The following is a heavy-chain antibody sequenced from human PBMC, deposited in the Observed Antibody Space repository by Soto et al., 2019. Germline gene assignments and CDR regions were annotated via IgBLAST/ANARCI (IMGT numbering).Heavy chain of an antibody. CDR1: GFTFSSYA. Sequence: GGSLRLSCAASGFTFSSYAMSWVRQAPGKGLEWVSAISVSGGRTYYADAVKGRFTISRDNSKNTLFLQMSSLSDEDTALYYCAKEQQSSGFDGLDYWGQGTLVTVSS. CDR3: AKEQQSSGFDGLDY. D-gene: IGHD5-12*01. V-gene: IGHV3-23*01. CDR2: ISVSGGRT. J-gene: IGHJ4*02.